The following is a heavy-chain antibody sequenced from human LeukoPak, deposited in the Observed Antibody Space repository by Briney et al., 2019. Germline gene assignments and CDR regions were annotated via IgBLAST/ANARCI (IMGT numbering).Heavy chain of an antibody. D-gene: IGHD3-10*01. Sequence: GGSLRLSCAASGFAFNNYVMTWVRQAPGKGLDWFSAISGSGDSTYYADSVKGRFTISRDNSKNTLYLQMNSLRAEDTAVYYCAKGPLGSGSWNYYYGMDVWGQGTTVTVSS. V-gene: IGHV3-23*01. CDR3: AKGPLGSGSWNYYYGMDV. J-gene: IGHJ6*02. CDR2: ISGSGDST. CDR1: GFAFNNYV.